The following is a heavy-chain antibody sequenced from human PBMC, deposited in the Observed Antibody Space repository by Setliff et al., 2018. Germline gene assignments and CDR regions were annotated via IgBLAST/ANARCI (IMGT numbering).Heavy chain of an antibody. D-gene: IGHD5-12*01. CDR2: VHTDGST. J-gene: IGHJ6*03. CDR3: ARVLGYNGYGNYYIYYFMDV. CDR1: GGSMSADYY. Sequence: LSLTCTVSGGSMSADYYWSWIRQPAGKGLEWIGHVHTDGSTNYNPSLKSRVIISLDTSKNLFSLNLSSVTAADTAVYYCARVLGYNGYGNYYIYYFMDVWGKGTTVTVSS. V-gene: IGHV4-61*09.